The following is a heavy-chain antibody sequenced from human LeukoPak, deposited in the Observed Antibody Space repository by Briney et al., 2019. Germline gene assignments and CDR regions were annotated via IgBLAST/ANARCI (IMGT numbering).Heavy chain of an antibody. Sequence: PGGSLRLSCAASGFIFSKYAMTWVRQAPGKGLEWVSVISGSGGSTYYADSVKGRFTISRDNSKNTLYLQMNSLRAEDTAVYYCARDRPDRIAAAGNVVGYYYYYYMDVWGKGTTVTISS. J-gene: IGHJ6*03. CDR3: ARDRPDRIAAAGNVVGYYYYYYMDV. D-gene: IGHD6-13*01. CDR2: ISGSGGST. CDR1: GFIFSKYA. V-gene: IGHV3-23*01.